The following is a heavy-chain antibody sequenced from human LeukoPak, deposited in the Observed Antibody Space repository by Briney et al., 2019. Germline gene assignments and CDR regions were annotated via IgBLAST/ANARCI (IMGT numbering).Heavy chain of an antibody. V-gene: IGHV3-30*04. CDR1: GFTFSSYA. J-gene: IGHJ6*03. Sequence: PGGSLRLSCAASGFTFSSYAMHWVRQAPGKGLEWVAVISYDGSNKYYADSVKGRFTISRDNSKNTLYLQMNSLRAEDTAVYYCAKDGYYYGSGSSYYYYYMDVWGKGTTVTISS. D-gene: IGHD3-10*01. CDR2: ISYDGSNK. CDR3: AKDGYYYGSGSSYYYYYMDV.